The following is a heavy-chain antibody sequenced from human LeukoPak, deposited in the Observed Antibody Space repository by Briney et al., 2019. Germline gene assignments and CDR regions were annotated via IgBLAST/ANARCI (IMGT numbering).Heavy chain of an antibody. CDR2: MNPNSGNT. V-gene: IGHV1-8*03. Sequence: ASVKVSCKASGGTFSSYAISWVRQATGQGLEWMGWMNPNSGNTGYAQKFQGRVTITRSTSISTAYMELSSLRSEDTAVYYCARGPVAGTIDHWGQGTLVTVSS. CDR3: ARGPVAGTIDH. CDR1: GGTFSSYA. J-gene: IGHJ4*02. D-gene: IGHD6-19*01.